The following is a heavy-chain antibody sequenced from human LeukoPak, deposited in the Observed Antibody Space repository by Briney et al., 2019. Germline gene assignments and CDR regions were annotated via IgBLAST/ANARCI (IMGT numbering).Heavy chain of an antibody. Sequence: PSETLSLTCTVSGVSISSYYWGWVRQPPGKGLEWLGGLYYRGSTKSNPSLKSRVTISVDTSKNQFSLKLTSVTAADTAVYYCARDSAWDYRHWDYMDVWGKGTTVTVSS. CDR3: ARDSAWDYRHWDYMDV. V-gene: IGHV4-59*01. CDR1: GVSISSYY. J-gene: IGHJ6*03. D-gene: IGHD4-11*01. CDR2: LYYRGST.